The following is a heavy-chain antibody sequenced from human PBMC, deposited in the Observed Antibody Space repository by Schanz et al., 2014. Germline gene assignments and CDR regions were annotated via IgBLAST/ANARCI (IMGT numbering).Heavy chain of an antibody. CDR3: ARGGPAYYFDD. Sequence: EVQLLESGGGLVQPGGSLRLSCAASGFTFSSYGMHWVRQAPGKGLEWVSTIGTSGGTNYAESVKGRFTISRDNSKNTVYIQMNSLRAEDTAVYYCARGGPAYYFDDWGQGTLVTVSS. CDR1: GFTFSSYG. V-gene: IGHV3-23*01. J-gene: IGHJ4*02. CDR2: IGTSGGT.